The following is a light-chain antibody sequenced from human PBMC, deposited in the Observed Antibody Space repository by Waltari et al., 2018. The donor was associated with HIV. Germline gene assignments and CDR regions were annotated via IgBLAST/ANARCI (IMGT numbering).Light chain of an antibody. CDR3: QQYNEWPRT. J-gene: IGKJ1*01. V-gene: IGKV3-15*01. Sequence: EIVMTQSPATLSVSPGERAPLSCKASQSVSNNLTWYQQKPGQAPRLLIYGPSTRATGTPARFSASGSGTEFTLTISSLQSEDFAIYYCQQYNEWPRTFGQGTKVEIK. CDR1: QSVSNN. CDR2: GPS.